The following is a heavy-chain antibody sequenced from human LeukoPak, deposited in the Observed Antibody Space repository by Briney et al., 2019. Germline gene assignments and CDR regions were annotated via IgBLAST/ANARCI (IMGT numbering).Heavy chain of an antibody. CDR1: GYTLTNYA. Sequence: ASVKVSCKAFGYTLTNYAISWVRQAPGQGFEWLGWINTYNGDAKYPLNIQGRVSLTTDTFTSTAYMELWSLRPDDTAVYYCTRYPTISGHYYFDYWGQGTLVTVSS. J-gene: IGHJ4*02. V-gene: IGHV1-18*01. CDR3: TRYPTISGHYYFDY. CDR2: INTYNGDA. D-gene: IGHD2/OR15-2a*01.